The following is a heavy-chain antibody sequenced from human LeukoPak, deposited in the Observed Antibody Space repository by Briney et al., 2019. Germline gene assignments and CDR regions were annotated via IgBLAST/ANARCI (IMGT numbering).Heavy chain of an antibody. CDR2: INPNSGGT. J-gene: IGHJ4*02. CDR3: ARDHLPSRHYYDSSGYYPPLGY. D-gene: IGHD3-22*01. CDR1: GYTFTGYY. Sequence: ASVKVSCKASGYTFTGYYMHWVRQAPGQGLEWMGWINPNSGGTNYAQKLQGRVTMTTDTSTSTAYMELRSLRSDDTAVYYCARDHLPSRHYYDSSGYYPPLGYWGQGTLVTVSS. V-gene: IGHV1-2*02.